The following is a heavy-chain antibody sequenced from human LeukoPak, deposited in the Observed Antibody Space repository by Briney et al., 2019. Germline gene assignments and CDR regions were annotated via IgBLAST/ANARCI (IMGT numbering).Heavy chain of an antibody. CDR2: IYYSGST. Sequence: SETLSLTCTVSGGSISSSNYYWGWIRQPPGKGLEWIGSIYYSGSTYYNPSLKSRVTISADTSKNQFSLKLSSVTAADTAVYYCARQHLFSSSRYNWYFDLWGRGTLVTVSS. V-gene: IGHV4-39*01. CDR1: GGSISSSNYY. D-gene: IGHD6-13*01. J-gene: IGHJ2*01. CDR3: ARQHLFSSSRYNWYFDL.